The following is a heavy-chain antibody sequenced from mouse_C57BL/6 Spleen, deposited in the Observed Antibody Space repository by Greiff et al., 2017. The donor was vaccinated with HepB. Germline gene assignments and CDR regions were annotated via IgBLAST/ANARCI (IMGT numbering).Heavy chain of an antibody. D-gene: IGHD2-5*01. CDR3: TRKIYYSNPMYYFDY. CDR2: IDPETGGT. J-gene: IGHJ2*01. Sequence: QVHVKQSGAELVRPGASVTLSCKASGYTFTDYEMHWVKQTPVHGLEWIGAIDPETGGTAYNQKFKGKAILTADKSSSTAYMELRSLTSEDSAVYYCTRKIYYSNPMYYFDYWGQGTTLTVSS. V-gene: IGHV1-15*01. CDR1: GYTFTDYE.